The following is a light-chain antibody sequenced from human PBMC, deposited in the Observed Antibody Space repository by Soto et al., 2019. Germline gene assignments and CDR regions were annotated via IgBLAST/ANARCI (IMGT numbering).Light chain of an antibody. CDR2: AAS. CDR1: QGISNY. J-gene: IGKJ1*01. V-gene: IGKV1-27*01. Sequence: DIQMTQSPSSLSASVGDRVTITCRASQGISNYLAWYQQKPGKVPKLLIYAASTLQSGVPSRLSGSGSGTDFTLTNSSLQPEDVATYYCQRYNSAPWTFGQGTRVEIK. CDR3: QRYNSAPWT.